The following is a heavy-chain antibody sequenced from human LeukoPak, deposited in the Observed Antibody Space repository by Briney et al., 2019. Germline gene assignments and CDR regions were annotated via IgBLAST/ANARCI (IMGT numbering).Heavy chain of an antibody. Sequence: PGGSLRLSCAASGFTFSRYWMSWIRQAPGKGLEWVSYISSSGSTIYYADSVKGRFTISRDNAKNSLYLQMNSLRAEDTAVYYCARVVTAILLDYWGQGTLVTVSS. D-gene: IGHD2-21*02. CDR1: GFTFSRYW. V-gene: IGHV3-11*01. J-gene: IGHJ4*02. CDR2: ISSSGSTI. CDR3: ARVVTAILLDY.